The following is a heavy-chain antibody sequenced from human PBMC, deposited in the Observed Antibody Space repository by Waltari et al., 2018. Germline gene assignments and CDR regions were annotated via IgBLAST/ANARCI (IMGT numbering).Heavy chain of an antibody. J-gene: IGHJ5*02. CDR3: ARNAAAAGHYWFDP. D-gene: IGHD6-25*01. V-gene: IGHV1-8*01. CDR1: GSSFTTSD. CDR2: INPYNGDT. Sequence: QVQLVQSGVEVKKTGASVKVSCKTSGSSFTTSDINWVRQAPGQGLDGMGWINPYNGDTAYAPKFQGRVTFTSNTSISTVYMEINSLSPEDTALYYCARNAAAAGHYWFDPWGQGTLVTVSS.